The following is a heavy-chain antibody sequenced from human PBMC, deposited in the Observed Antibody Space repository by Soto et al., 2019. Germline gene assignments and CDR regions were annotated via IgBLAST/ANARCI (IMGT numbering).Heavy chain of an antibody. D-gene: IGHD4-17*01. V-gene: IGHV1-18*01. Sequence: QVQLVQSGGEVKKPGASVKVSCKASGYTFTSYGISWVRQAPGQGLEWMGWISTYNGNTNYAQKVQGRVTMTTDTSMSTAYMELRSLRSDDTAVYYCARASGDYGLSEYFQHWGQGTLVTVSS. CDR1: GYTFTSYG. J-gene: IGHJ1*01. CDR2: ISTYNGNT. CDR3: ARASGDYGLSEYFQH.